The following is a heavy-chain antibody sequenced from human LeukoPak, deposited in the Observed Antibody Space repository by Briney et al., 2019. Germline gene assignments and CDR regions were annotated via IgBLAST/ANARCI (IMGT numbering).Heavy chain of an antibody. CDR3: ARVIVVVPAAGGASDI. D-gene: IGHD2-2*01. Sequence: SETLSLTCTVSGGSISSSSYYWGWIRQPPGKGLEWIGSIYYSGSTYYNPSLKSRVTISVDTSKNQFSLKLSSVTAADTAVYYCARVIVVVPAAGGASDIWGQGTMVTVSS. CDR1: GGSISSSSYY. V-gene: IGHV4-39*07. J-gene: IGHJ3*02. CDR2: IYYSGST.